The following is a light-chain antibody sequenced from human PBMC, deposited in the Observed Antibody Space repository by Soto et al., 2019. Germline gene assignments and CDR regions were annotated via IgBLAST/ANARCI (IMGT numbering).Light chain of an antibody. CDR2: EVI. V-gene: IGLV2-8*01. J-gene: IGLJ3*02. Sequence: QSALSQPPSASGSPGQSVTISWTGSSSDVGGYNFVSWYQHLPGKAPKLMIYEVIQRPSGVPDRFSGSKSGNTASLTVSGLQAEDEADYYCAAWGDRLNTWVFGGGTKLTVL. CDR1: SSDVGGYNF. CDR3: AAWGDRLNTWV.